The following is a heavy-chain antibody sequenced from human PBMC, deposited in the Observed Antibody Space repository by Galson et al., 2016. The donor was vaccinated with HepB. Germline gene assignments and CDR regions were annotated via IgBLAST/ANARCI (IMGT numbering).Heavy chain of an antibody. V-gene: IGHV4-4*02. CDR3: ASLDNRRGGEV. D-gene: IGHD2-2*03. Sequence: SETLSLTCAVSGASINSLNWWSWVRXXPGXGXEWXGEVFHSGNTNYNSCLKSRVSMSADKSKNQFSLTLTSVTAADTAVYFCASLDNRRGGEVWGQGTLVTVSS. CDR1: GASINSLNW. J-gene: IGHJ4*02. CDR2: VFHSGNT.